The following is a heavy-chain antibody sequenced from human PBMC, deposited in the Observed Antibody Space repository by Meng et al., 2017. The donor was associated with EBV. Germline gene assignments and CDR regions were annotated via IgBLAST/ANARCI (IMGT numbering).Heavy chain of an antibody. CDR2: IYWDDDK. D-gene: IGHD6-13*01. CDR3: AHRRDEYSSSWYGWFDP. J-gene: IGHJ5*02. V-gene: IGHV2-5*02. Sequence: SASGTQLATPPHTISLTCTFFGFSLSISGVGVGEIRQPPGKALEWLALIYWDDDKRYSPSLKSRLTITKDTSKNQVVLTMTNMDPVDTATYYCAHRRDEYSSSWYGWFDPWGQGTLVTVSS. CDR1: GFSLSISGVG.